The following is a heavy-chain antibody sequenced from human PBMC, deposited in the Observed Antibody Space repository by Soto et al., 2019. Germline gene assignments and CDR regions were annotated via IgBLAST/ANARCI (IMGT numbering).Heavy chain of an antibody. V-gene: IGHV1-18*04. CDR1: GYTFTNYP. D-gene: IGHD1-1*01. CDR3: ARPLGGSGDFCFDP. J-gene: IGHJ5*02. Sequence: ASVKVSCQASGYTFTNYPIGWVRQARGQGLEWVGWISSYTGYKNDAQKFQGIVTMTTDTSTSTAYIKLRSLRADDTVVYYCARPLGGSGDFCFDPWGQGTLVTVSS. CDR2: ISSYTGYK.